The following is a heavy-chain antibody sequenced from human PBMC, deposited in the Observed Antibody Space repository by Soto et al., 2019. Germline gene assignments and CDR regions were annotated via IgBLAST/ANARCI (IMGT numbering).Heavy chain of an antibody. CDR3: ARDLSIHDSSGYYSPGFDY. D-gene: IGHD3-22*01. CDR1: GFTFSSYG. J-gene: IGHJ4*02. Sequence: PGGSLRLSCAASGFTFSSYGMHWVRQAPGKGLEWVAVIWYDGSNKYYADSVKGRFTISRDNSKNTLYLQMNSLRAEDTAVYYCARDLSIHDSSGYYSPGFDYWGQGTLVTVSS. CDR2: IWYDGSNK. V-gene: IGHV3-33*01.